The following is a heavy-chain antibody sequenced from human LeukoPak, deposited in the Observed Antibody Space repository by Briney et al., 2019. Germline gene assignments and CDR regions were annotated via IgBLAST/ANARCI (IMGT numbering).Heavy chain of an antibody. V-gene: IGHV1-46*01. J-gene: IGHJ3*02. CDR3: ARGGGDSSGYYDAFDI. CDR1: GYTFTSYA. D-gene: IGHD3-22*01. CDR2: INPTGGST. Sequence: GASVKVSCKASGYTFTSYAMNWVRQAPGQGLEWMGLINPTGGSTGYAQKFQGRVTMTRDMSTSTVYMELSSLRSEDTAVDYCARGGGDSSGYYDAFDIWGQGTMVTVSS.